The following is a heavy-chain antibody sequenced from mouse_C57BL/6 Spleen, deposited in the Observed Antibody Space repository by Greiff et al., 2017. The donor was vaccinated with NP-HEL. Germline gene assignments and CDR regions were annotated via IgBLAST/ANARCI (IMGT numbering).Heavy chain of an antibody. CDR2: IRNKANNHAT. D-gene: IGHD5-5*01. V-gene: IGHV6-6*01. CDR1: GFTFSDAW. J-gene: IGHJ1*03. Sequence: EVKLMESGGGLVQPGGSMKLSCAASGFTFSDAWMDWVRQSPEKGLEWVAEIRNKANNHATYYAESVKGRFTISRDDSKSSVYLQMNSLRAEDTGIYYCTRSSLPPDWYFDVWGTGTTVTVSS. CDR3: TRSSLPPDWYFDV.